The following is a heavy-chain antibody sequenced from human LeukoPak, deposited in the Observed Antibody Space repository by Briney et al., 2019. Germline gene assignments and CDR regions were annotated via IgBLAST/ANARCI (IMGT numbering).Heavy chain of an antibody. CDR3: ARRLVIWQRIDY. CDR1: GFTFSDHY. J-gene: IGHJ4*02. D-gene: IGHD3-16*02. V-gene: IGHV4-34*01. CDR2: INHSGST. Sequence: HPGGFLRLSCAASGFTFSDHYMDWVRQPPGKGLEWIGEINHSGSTNYNPSLKSRVTISVDTSKNQFSLKLSSVTAADTAVYYCARRLVIWQRIDYWGQGTLVTVSS.